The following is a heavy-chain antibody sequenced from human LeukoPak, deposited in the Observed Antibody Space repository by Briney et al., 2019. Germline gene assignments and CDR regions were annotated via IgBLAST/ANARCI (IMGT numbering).Heavy chain of an antibody. CDR2: INHSGST. J-gene: IGHJ5*02. D-gene: IGHD6-19*01. CDR1: GGSLSGYY. CDR3: ARGVAVAGRVLWFDP. V-gene: IGHV4-34*01. Sequence: SETLSLTCAVYGGSLSGYYWNWIRQPPGKGLEWIGEINHSGSTNYNPSLKSRVTISVDTSKNQFSLKLSSVTAADTAVYYCARGVAVAGRVLWFDPWGQGTLVTVSS.